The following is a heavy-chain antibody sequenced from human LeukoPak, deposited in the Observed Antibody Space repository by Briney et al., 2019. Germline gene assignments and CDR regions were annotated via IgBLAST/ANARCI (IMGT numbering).Heavy chain of an antibody. CDR3: ARDPYNSGSSYFDY. CDR2: IYSGGST. V-gene: IGHV3-53*01. Sequence: GGSLRLSCAVSGLTVSSNYMSWVRQAPGEGLEWVSAIYSGGSTFYADSVKGRFTTSRDNSKNTLYLQMNSLRAEDTAVYYCARDPYNSGSSYFDYWGQGTLVTVSS. D-gene: IGHD3-10*01. J-gene: IGHJ4*02. CDR1: GLTVSSNY.